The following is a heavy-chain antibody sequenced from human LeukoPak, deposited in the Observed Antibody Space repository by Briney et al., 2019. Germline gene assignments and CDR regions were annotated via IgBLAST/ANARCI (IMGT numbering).Heavy chain of an antibody. Sequence: GESLKISCKVSGYSLPNYWIGWVRQMPGKGLEWMGIIFPGDSDTRYSPSFQGQVTISADTSISTAYLQWSPLKASDTAIYYCAKTYSSSWLHYFDYWGQGTLVTVSS. CDR2: IFPGDSDT. V-gene: IGHV5-51*01. CDR1: GYSLPNYW. D-gene: IGHD6-13*01. J-gene: IGHJ4*02. CDR3: AKTYSSSWLHYFDY.